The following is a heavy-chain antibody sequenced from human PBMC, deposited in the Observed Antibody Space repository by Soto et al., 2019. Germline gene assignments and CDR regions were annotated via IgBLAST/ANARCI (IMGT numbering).Heavy chain of an antibody. CDR1: GYTFSRYQ. CDR3: ARHNGMDV. J-gene: IGHJ6*02. CDR2: INPSGGRT. D-gene: IGHD2-21*01. V-gene: IGHV1-46*01. Sequence: QVQLVQSGAEVKKPGASVKVSCKASGYTFSRYQMHWVRQAPGQGLEWMGIINPSGGRTSYAQKFVGRVIMTSDTSTSTVHVEVSSLTSEDTAVYYCARHNGMDVWGQGTTVTVSS.